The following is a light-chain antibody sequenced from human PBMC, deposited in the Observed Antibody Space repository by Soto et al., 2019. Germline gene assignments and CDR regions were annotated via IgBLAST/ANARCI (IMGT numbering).Light chain of an antibody. Sequence: EIVLTQSPGTLSLSPGERATLSCSASQSVSSSYLAWYQQKPGQAPRLLIYGASSRATGIPDRFSGSGSGTDFTLTISRLEPEDFAVYYCQQYGSSRICTLGPGTKGDI. CDR2: GAS. J-gene: IGKJ3*01. CDR3: QQYGSSRICT. V-gene: IGKV3-20*01. CDR1: QSVSSSY.